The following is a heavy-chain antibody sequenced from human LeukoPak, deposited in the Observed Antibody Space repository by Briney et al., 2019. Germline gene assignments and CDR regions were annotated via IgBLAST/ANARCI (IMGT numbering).Heavy chain of an antibody. CDR3: ARPLPIVGEPLGAFDI. D-gene: IGHD1-26*01. V-gene: IGHV5-51*01. Sequence: GESLKISCKGSGYSFTSYWIGWVRQMPGKGLEWMGIIYPGDSDTRYSPSFQGQVTISADKSISTAYLQWSSLKASDTAMYYCARPLPIVGEPLGAFDIWGQGTMVTVSS. CDR1: GYSFTSYW. J-gene: IGHJ3*02. CDR2: IYPGDSDT.